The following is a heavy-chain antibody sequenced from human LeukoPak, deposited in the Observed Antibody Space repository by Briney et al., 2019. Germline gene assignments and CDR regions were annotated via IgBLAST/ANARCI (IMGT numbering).Heavy chain of an antibody. V-gene: IGHV4-59*01. CDR2: IYYSGST. Sequence: SETLSLTCTVSGGSISNYYWSWIRQPPGKGLEWIGYIYYSGSTNYNPSLKSRVTISVGTSKNQFSLKLSSVTAADTAVYYCARVPSGSRPFDYWGQGTLVTVSS. D-gene: IGHD1-26*01. J-gene: IGHJ4*02. CDR1: GGSISNYY. CDR3: ARVPSGSRPFDY.